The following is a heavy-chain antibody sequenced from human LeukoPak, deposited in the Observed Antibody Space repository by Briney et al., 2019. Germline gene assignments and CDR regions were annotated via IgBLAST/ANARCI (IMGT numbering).Heavy chain of an antibody. J-gene: IGHJ6*02. D-gene: IGHD5-18*01. V-gene: IGHV1-2*06. CDR1: GYTFTGYY. Sequence: GASVKVSCKASGYTFTGYYMHWVRQAPGQGLEWMGRINPNSGGTNYAQKFQGRVTMTRDTSISTAYMELSRLRSEDTAVYYCARDRPVDTAMVSPHYYYYYGMDVWGQGTTVTVSS. CDR2: INPNSGGT. CDR3: ARDRPVDTAMVSPHYYYYYGMDV.